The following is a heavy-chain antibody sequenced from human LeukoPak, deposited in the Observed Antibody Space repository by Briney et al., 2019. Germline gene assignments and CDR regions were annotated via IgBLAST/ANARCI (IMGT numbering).Heavy chain of an antibody. CDR2: IYYSGST. J-gene: IGHJ6*01. D-gene: IGHD3-10*01. V-gene: IGHV4-30-4*01. Sequence: KSSETLSLTCTVSGGSISSGDYYWSWIRQPPGKGLEWIGYIYYSGSTYYNPSLKSRVTISVDTSKNQFSLKLSSVTAADTAVYYWARGGLKGRGIHYYGMGGLGKGATVTVSS. CDR3: ARGGLKGRGIHYYGMGG. CDR1: GGSISSGDYY.